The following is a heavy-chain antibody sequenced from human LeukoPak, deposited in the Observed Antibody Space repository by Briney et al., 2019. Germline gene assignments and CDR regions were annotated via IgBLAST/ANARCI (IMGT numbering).Heavy chain of an antibody. D-gene: IGHD6-13*01. CDR1: GFTCRIYW. Sequence: QSGGPLRLSCAASGFTCRIYWMSCVRQSPGKGLEGVATNKQDDSEKFYVDSVKGRFTVTRGNAKNSLYLQMNSLRGEDTAVYYCAGAVAAGDVGLDYWGQGALVTVSS. CDR3: AGAVAAGDVGLDY. CDR2: NKQDDSEK. V-gene: IGHV3-7*01. J-gene: IGHJ4*02.